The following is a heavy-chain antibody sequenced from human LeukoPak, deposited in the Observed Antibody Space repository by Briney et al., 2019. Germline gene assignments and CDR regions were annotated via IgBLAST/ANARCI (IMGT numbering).Heavy chain of an antibody. Sequence: PGGSLRLSCAASGFTFSAYSMTWVRQAPGKGLEWLSYISSSSMTVYYADSVKGRFTISRDNGKNSLFLQMNSLRAEDTAVYYCARDKVVGATKFDYWGQGTLVTVSS. CDR3: ARDKVVGATKFDY. J-gene: IGHJ4*02. V-gene: IGHV3-48*01. CDR1: GFTFSAYS. CDR2: ISSSSMTV. D-gene: IGHD1-26*01.